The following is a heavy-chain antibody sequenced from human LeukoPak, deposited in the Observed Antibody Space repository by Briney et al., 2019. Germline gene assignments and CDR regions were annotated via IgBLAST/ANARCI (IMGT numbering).Heavy chain of an antibody. CDR2: IYYSGST. D-gene: IGHD3-9*01. J-gene: IGHJ5*02. CDR1: GGSISSYY. Sequence: SETLSLTCTVSGGSISSYYWSWIRQPPGKGLEWIGYIYYSGSTNYNPSLKSRVTISVDTSKNQFSLKLSSVTAADTAVYYCARHKRGYDILTGYPNWFDPWGQGTLVTVSS. CDR3: ARHKRGYDILTGYPNWFDP. V-gene: IGHV4-59*01.